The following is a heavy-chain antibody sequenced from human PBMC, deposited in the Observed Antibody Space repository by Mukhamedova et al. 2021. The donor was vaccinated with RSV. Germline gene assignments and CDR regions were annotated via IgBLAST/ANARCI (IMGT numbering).Heavy chain of an antibody. Sequence: VAVISYDGSNKYYADSVKGRFTISRDNSKNTLYLQMNSLRAEDTAVYYCARDLAPYYYDSSGYYDYWGQETLVTVSS. V-gene: IGHV3-30*01. D-gene: IGHD3-22*01. J-gene: IGHJ4*02. CDR3: ARDLAPYYYDSSGYYDY. CDR2: ISYDGSNK.